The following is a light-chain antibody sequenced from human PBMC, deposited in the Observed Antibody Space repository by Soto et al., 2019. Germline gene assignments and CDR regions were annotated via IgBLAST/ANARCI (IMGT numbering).Light chain of an antibody. CDR2: AAS. Sequence: DIQLTQSPSFLSASVGDRVTITCRASQGISSSLAWYQQKPGKAPKLLIYAASTLQSGVPSRFSGSGSGTECTLTISSLQPEDFATYYCQQLNNYPRTFGPGTKVDI. CDR3: QQLNNYPRT. J-gene: IGKJ3*01. V-gene: IGKV1-9*01. CDR1: QGISSS.